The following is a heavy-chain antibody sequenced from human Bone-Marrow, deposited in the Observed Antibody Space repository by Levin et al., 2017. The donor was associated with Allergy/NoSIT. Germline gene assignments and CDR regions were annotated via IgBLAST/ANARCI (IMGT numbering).Heavy chain of an antibody. CDR2: VDDSGNT. CDR3: ARGHRETWRFGILVVPLNHVEKSGFDY. CDR1: GGSINSYF. D-gene: IGHD2-21*01. Sequence: TLSLTCAIYGGSINSYFWTWIRQSPGKGLEWIGAVDDSGNTQYTPSLKSRASISLDTSKNQFSLKMNSVTAADTGAYFCARGHRETWRFGILVVPLNHVEKSGFDYWSQGTLVTVSS. J-gene: IGHJ4*01. V-gene: IGHV4-34*01.